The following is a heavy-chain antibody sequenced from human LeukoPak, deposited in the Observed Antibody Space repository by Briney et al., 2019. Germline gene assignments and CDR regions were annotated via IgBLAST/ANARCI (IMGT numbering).Heavy chain of an antibody. CDR2: INPNSGGT. V-gene: IGHV1-2*02. Sequence: EASVKVSCKASGYTFTGYYMHWGRQAPGQGLEWMGWINPNSGGTNYAQKFQGRVTMTRDTSISTAYMELSRLRSDDAAVYYCARELAGGGASNNWFDPWGQGTLVTVSS. J-gene: IGHJ5*02. CDR3: ARELAGGGASNNWFDP. D-gene: IGHD2-21*01. CDR1: GYTFTGYY.